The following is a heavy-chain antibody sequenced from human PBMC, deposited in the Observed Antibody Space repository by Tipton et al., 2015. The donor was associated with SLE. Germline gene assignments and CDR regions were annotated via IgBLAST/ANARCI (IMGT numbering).Heavy chain of an antibody. Sequence: QSGAEVKKPGASVKVSCKASGYTFSNFGITWVRQAPGQGLEWMGWISPYSGDRNYAQKVQGRFTMTTDTSTSTAYMELRSLRSDDTAVYYCARDGSLLWFRELDAFDIWGQGTMVTVSS. D-gene: IGHD3-10*01. CDR1: GYTFSNFG. J-gene: IGHJ3*02. CDR2: ISPYSGDR. CDR3: ARDGSLLWFRELDAFDI. V-gene: IGHV1-18*01.